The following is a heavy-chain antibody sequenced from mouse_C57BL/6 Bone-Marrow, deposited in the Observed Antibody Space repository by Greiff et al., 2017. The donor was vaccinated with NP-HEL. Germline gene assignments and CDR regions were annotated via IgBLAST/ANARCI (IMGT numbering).Heavy chain of an antibody. CDR2: ISDGGSYT. Sequence: EVQVVESGGGLVKPGGSLKLSCAASGFTFSSYAMSWVRQTPEKRLEWVATISDGGSYTYYPDNVKGRFTISRDNAKNNLYLQMSHLKSEDTAMYYCARDPLPMDYWGQGTSVTVSS. CDR3: ARDPLPMDY. V-gene: IGHV5-4*01. J-gene: IGHJ4*01. CDR1: GFTFSSYA.